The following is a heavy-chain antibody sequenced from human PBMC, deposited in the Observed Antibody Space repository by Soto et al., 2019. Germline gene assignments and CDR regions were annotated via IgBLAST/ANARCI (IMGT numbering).Heavy chain of an antibody. CDR2: INDYNGNT. Sequence: QVQLVQSGAEVKKTGASVKVSCKTSGYTFTSYAISWVRQAPGQGLEWMGWINDYNGNTNYAQKLQGRVTMNTDTSKSTAYRELMSMRSDDKAVYYCARDLTPVDYWGQGTMDTVSS. V-gene: IGHV1-18*01. CDR3: ARDLTPVDY. CDR1: GYTFTSYA. J-gene: IGHJ4*02.